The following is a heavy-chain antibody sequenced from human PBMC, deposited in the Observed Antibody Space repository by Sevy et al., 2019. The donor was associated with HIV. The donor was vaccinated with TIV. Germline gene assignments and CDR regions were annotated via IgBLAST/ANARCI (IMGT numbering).Heavy chain of an antibody. Sequence: SETLSLTCTVSGGSFNNYYWSWIRQPPGKGLQWIGYIYYSGSTNYNPSLKSRVTMSLDTSKNQFSLKLSSVTAADTAIYYCARESIATVGDFDYWGQGTLDTVSS. V-gene: IGHV4-59*01. CDR2: IYYSGST. D-gene: IGHD6-13*01. J-gene: IGHJ4*02. CDR3: ARESIATVGDFDY. CDR1: GGSFNNYY.